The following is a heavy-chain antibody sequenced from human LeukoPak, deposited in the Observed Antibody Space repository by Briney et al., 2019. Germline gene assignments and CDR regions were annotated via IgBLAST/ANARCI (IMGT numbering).Heavy chain of an antibody. CDR2: FDPEDGQT. V-gene: IGHV1-24*01. Sequence: ASVKVSCKVSGYTLTELSMHWVRQAPGKGLEWMGGFDPEDGQTIYAQKFQGRVTMTEDTSTDTAYMALSSLSSEDTAVYYCATRYLGNYVLLDYWGQGTLVTVSS. J-gene: IGHJ4*02. D-gene: IGHD4-11*01. CDR1: GYTLTELS. CDR3: ATRYLGNYVLLDY.